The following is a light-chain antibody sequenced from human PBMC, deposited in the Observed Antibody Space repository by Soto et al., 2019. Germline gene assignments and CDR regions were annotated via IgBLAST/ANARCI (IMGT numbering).Light chain of an antibody. V-gene: IGKV4-1*01. CDR1: QSVLLSSNNKNC. CDR2: WAS. Sequence: DIVLTQSPDSLAVSLGERATINRKSSQSVLLSSNNKNCLSWYQQKPGQPPKLLIYWASTRESGVPDRFSGSGSGTDFTLTISSLQAEDGAVYYCQQYYSTPPTFGPGTKVDIK. J-gene: IGKJ3*01. CDR3: QQYYSTPPT.